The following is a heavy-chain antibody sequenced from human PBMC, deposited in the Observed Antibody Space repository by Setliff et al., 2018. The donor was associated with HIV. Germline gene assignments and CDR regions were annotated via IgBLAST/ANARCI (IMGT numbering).Heavy chain of an antibody. V-gene: IGHV1-18*01. D-gene: IGHD2-2*01. CDR2: ISAYNGNT. Sequence: GASVKVSCKASGYTFSAYGISWVRQAPGQGLEWMGWISAYNGNTNYAQKLQDRVTMTRDTSTSTVYMELSSLRSDDTAVYYCATSSRIYYYSYMDVWGKGTTVTVSS. CDR3: ATSSRIYYYSYMDV. CDR1: GYTFSAYG. J-gene: IGHJ6*03.